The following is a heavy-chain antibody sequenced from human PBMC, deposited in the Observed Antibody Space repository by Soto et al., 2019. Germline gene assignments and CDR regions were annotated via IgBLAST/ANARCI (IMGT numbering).Heavy chain of an antibody. D-gene: IGHD6-19*01. CDR1: GGTFSSYA. Sequence: GASVKVSCKASGGTFSSYAISWVRQAPGQGLEWMGGIIPIFGTANYAQKFQGRVTITADESTSTAYMELSSLRSEDTAVYYCASVIAVAGTGISDYWGQGTLVTV. CDR3: ASVIAVAGTGISDY. CDR2: IIPIFGTA. J-gene: IGHJ4*02. V-gene: IGHV1-69*13.